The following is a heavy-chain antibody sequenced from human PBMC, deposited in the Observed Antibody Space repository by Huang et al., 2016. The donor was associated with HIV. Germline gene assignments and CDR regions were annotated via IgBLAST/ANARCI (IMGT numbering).Heavy chain of an antibody. CDR2: IKSTGDDATT. Sequence: EVVLVDSGGEFVKPGGSLRLSCEGPRITLHKAWMTWVHQAQGKGWEWVGRIKSTGDDATTDFAGPVKDRYTMSRDNSKKTVYLNMNSLGSEDSGRDYGATLTGYANGNYPGYWGQGTLVVVSS. V-gene: IGHV3-15*01. J-gene: IGHJ4*02. CDR3: ATLTGYANGNYPGY. CDR1: RITLHKAW. D-gene: IGHD2-2*01.